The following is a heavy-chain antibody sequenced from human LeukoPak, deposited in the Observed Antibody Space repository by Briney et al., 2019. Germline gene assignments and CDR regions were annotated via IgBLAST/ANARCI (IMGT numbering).Heavy chain of an antibody. CDR3: ATLQDVLFY. Sequence: GESLKISCNGSGYSFASYWIGWVRQMPGKGLEWMGVIYPGDSDTRYSPSFQGQVTISADKSISTAYLQWSSLKASDTAIYYCATLQDVLFYWGQGTLVTVFS. CDR1: GYSFASYW. CDR2: IYPGDSDT. D-gene: IGHD2-15*01. J-gene: IGHJ4*02. V-gene: IGHV5-51*01.